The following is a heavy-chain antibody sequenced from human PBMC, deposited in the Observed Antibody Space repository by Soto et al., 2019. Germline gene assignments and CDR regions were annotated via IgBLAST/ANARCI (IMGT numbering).Heavy chain of an antibody. CDR2: IYYSGSN. Sequence: QVQLQESGPGLVKPSQTLSLTCTVSSASISSADYYWSWIRQHPGKGLEWIAYIYYSGSNSYNPSLKGRVIISMDTSRDQFSLTLTSVTAADTAVYYCARARSRCGAACFDYWGQGTLVTVSS. J-gene: IGHJ4*02. CDR1: SASISSADYY. CDR3: ARARSRCGAACFDY. D-gene: IGHD2-21*02. V-gene: IGHV4-31*03.